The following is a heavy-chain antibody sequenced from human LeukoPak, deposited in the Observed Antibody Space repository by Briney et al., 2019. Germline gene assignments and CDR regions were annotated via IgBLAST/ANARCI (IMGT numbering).Heavy chain of an antibody. CDR3: ARVGSSTVTHYYYYYMDV. J-gene: IGHJ6*03. D-gene: IGHD4-11*01. CDR1: GYTFTGYY. CDR2: INPNSGGT. V-gene: IGHV1-2*02. Sequence: ASVKVSCKASGYTFTGYYMHWVRQAPGQGLEWMGWINPNSGGTNYAQKFQGRVTMTRDTSISTAYMELSRLRSVDTAVYYCARVGSSTVTHYYYYYMDVWGKGTTVTVSS.